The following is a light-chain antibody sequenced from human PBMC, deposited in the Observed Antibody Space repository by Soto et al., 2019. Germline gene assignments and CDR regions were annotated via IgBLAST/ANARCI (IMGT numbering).Light chain of an antibody. V-gene: IGLV2-23*01. Sequence: QSVLTQPASVSGSPGQSITISCTGTSNDVGSYNLVSWYQQHPGKAPKLMIYEGSKRPSGVSNRFSGSKSGNTASLTISGLQAEDEADYYCCSYAGSTLFGGGTKLTVL. J-gene: IGLJ2*01. CDR3: CSYAGSTL. CDR1: SNDVGSYNL. CDR2: EGS.